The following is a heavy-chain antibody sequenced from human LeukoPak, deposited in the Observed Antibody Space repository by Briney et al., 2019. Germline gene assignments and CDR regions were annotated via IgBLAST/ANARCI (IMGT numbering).Heavy chain of an antibody. CDR2: ISGSGDNT. V-gene: IGHV3-23*01. J-gene: IGHJ4*02. Sequence: GGSLRLSCAASGFTFSSYAMNWVRQAPGKGLEWVSGISGSGDNTYYADSVKGRFTISRDNSKNTLYVQVNSLGTEDTAAYYCAKGSYYDSSGSFYFDYWDQGTLVTVSS. CDR1: GFTFSSYA. CDR3: AKGSYYDSSGSFYFDY. D-gene: IGHD3-22*01.